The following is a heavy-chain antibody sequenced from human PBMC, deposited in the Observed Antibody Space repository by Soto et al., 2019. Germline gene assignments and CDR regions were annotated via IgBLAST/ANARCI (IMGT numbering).Heavy chain of an antibody. CDR3: ETSNGSGYRAFDF. CDR1: GDTFNFYS. Sequence: QVQLVQSGAEVKRPGSSVKVSCKASGDTFNFYSINWVRQAPGLGLEWMGRVNPILSMSNYAQRFQGRVTRTAVKSTSTAYMELSGLRPEDTAIYYCETSNGSGYRAFDFCGQGALVTISS. D-gene: IGHD3-10*01. V-gene: IGHV1-69*04. CDR2: VNPILSMS. J-gene: IGHJ4*02.